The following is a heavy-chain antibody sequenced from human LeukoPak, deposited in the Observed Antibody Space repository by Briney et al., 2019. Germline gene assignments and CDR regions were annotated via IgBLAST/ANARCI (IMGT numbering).Heavy chain of an antibody. CDR2: IIPIFGTA. CDR1: GGTFSSYA. D-gene: IGHD1-26*01. V-gene: IGHV1-69*05. CDR3: ARDLPFNMLVGQYFYGMDV. J-gene: IGHJ6*02. Sequence: GASVKVSCKASGGTFSSYAISWVRQAPGQGLEWMGGIIPIFGTANYAQKFQGRVTITRDTSASTAYMELSSLRSEDTAVYYCARDLPFNMLVGQYFYGMDVWGQGTTVTVSS.